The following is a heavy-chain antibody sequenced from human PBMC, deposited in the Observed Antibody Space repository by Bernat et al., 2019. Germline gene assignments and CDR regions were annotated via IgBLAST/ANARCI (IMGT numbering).Heavy chain of an antibody. D-gene: IGHD3-9*01. V-gene: IGHV3-48*03. CDR1: GFTFSSYE. Sequence: EVQLVESGGGLVQPGGSLRLSCAASGFTFSSYEMNWVRQAPGKGLEWVSYISSSGSTIYYADSVKGRFTISRDNAKNSLYLQMNSLRAEDTAVYYCARDFVRDDWVPYYFDYWGQGTLVTVSS. CDR2: ISSSGSTI. J-gene: IGHJ4*02. CDR3: ARDFVRDDWVPYYFDY.